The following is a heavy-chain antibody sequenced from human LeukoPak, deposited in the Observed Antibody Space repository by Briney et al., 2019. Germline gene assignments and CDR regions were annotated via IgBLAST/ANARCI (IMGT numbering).Heavy chain of an antibody. CDR3: ARESEWVSPWIQLFRKSSIDY. CDR2: IYHSGST. D-gene: IGHD5-18*01. J-gene: IGHJ4*02. CDR1: GFTFSTNAM. Sequence: PGGSLRLSCAASGFTFSTNAMSWVRQPPGKGLEWIGEIYHSGSTNYNPSLKSRVTISVDKSKNQFSLKLSSVTAADTAVYYCARESEWVSPWIQLFRKSSIDYWGQGTLVTVSS. V-gene: IGHV4-4*02.